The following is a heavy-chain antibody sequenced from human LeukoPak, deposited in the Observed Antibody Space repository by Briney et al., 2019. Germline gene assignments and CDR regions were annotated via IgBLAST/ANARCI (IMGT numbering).Heavy chain of an antibody. V-gene: IGHV3-48*04. CDR3: ARGGDPDY. CDR2: ISNSSGTI. CDR1: GFTFSSYN. D-gene: IGHD2-21*02. Sequence: GGSLRLSCAASGFTFSSYNLNWVRQAPGKGLEWVSYISNSSGTIYYADSVKGRFTISRDNAKNSLYLQMNSLRAEDTAVYYCARGGDPDYWGQGTLVTVSS. J-gene: IGHJ4*02.